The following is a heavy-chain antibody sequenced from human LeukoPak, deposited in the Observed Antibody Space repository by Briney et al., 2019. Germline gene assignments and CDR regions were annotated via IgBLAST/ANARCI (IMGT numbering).Heavy chain of an antibody. V-gene: IGHV3-30-3*01. J-gene: IGHJ4*02. CDR2: ISYDGSDK. D-gene: IGHD6-19*01. CDR3: ARADGSVAGPPSGH. Sequence: GRSLRLSCAATGFTFSIYAMHWARQAPGKGLEWVAIISYDGSDKYYADSVKGRLTISRDNSKSTLYLQMISLRTEDTAVYYCARADGSVAGPPSGHWGQGTLVTVSS. CDR1: GFTFSIYA.